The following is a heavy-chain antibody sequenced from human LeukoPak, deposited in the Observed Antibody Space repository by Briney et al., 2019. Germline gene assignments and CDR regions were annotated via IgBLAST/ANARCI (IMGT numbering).Heavy chain of an antibody. V-gene: IGHV3-48*03. CDR2: ISSSGNTT. D-gene: IGHD6-6*01. CDR1: EFTFTSYE. J-gene: IGHJ3*02. Sequence: QAGGSLRLSCAASEFTFTSYELNWVRQAPGKGLEWVSYISSSGNTTSYADSVKGRFTISRDNAKNSLYLQVISLRAEDTAVYYCARGPSIAARYDAFDIWGQGTMVTVSS. CDR3: ARGPSIAARYDAFDI.